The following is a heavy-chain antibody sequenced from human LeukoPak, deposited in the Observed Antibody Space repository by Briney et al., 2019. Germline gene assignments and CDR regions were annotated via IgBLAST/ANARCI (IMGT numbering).Heavy chain of an antibody. V-gene: IGHV1-46*01. J-gene: IGHJ5*02. CDR3: AVEGGGYCSGGSCDWFDP. D-gene: IGHD2-15*01. Sequence: ASVTVSCTPSGYSFTSYNLDSVPQAPGQRLEWMGGINPSGGNTNYAQKFQGRVTMTRDTSTSTVYMELSRLRSDDTAVYYCAVEGGGYCSGGSCDWFDPWGQGTLVTVSS. CDR1: GYSFTSYN. CDR2: INPSGGNT.